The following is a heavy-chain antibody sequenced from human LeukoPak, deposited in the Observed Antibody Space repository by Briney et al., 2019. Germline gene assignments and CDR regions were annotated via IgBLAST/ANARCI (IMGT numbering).Heavy chain of an antibody. Sequence: PGGSLRLSCAASGFTFSAYWMHWVRQAPGKGLVWVSRINTDGSNTFYADSVKGRFTVSRDNAENTLFLQMNSLRAEDTAVYYCVRGPCYGIYWGQGTLVTVSS. J-gene: IGHJ4*02. CDR3: VRGPCYGIY. V-gene: IGHV3-74*01. CDR1: GFTFSAYW. CDR2: INTDGSNT. D-gene: IGHD5-18*01.